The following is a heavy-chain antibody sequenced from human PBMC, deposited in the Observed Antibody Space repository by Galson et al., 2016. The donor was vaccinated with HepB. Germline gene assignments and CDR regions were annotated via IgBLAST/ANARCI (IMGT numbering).Heavy chain of an antibody. V-gene: IGHV1-2*06. CDR3: ARDKGLPATGMGNFDY. D-gene: IGHD6-13*01. CDR1: AYTFTDYY. CDR2: INPKSGGT. Sequence: SVKVSCKASAYTFTDYYIHWVRQAPGQGLEWMGRINPKSGGTDFAQKYQGRVTMTRDTSISTAYMELSRLRSDDTAVYYCARDKGLPATGMGNFDYWGQGTLVTVSS. J-gene: IGHJ4*02.